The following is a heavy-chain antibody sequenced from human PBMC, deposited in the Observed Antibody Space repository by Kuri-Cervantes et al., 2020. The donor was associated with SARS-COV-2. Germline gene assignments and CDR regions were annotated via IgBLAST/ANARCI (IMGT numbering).Heavy chain of an antibody. CDR3: ARGYSYGYAVLDAFDI. D-gene: IGHD5-18*01. V-gene: IGHV3-11*04. Sequence: GGSLRLSCAASGFTFSDYYMSWIRQAPGKGLEWVSYISSSGSTIYYADSVKGRFTISRDNAKNSLYLQMNSLRAEDTAVYYCARGYSYGYAVLDAFDIWGRGTMVTVSS. CDR2: ISSSGSTI. J-gene: IGHJ3*02. CDR1: GFTFSDYY.